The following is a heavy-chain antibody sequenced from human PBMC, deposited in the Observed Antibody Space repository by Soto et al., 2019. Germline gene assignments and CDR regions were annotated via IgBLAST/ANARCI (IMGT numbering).Heavy chain of an antibody. V-gene: IGHV4-31*03. CDR3: ARAENERAGIYRPPDY. Sequence: QVQLQESGPGLVKPSQTLSLTCTVSGASITSGGYYWSWIRQHPGKGLEWIGYIYYSVTTYYNPSLKSRVIISVDTSKNQFPLNLSSVTAADTAVYYCARAENERAGIYRPPDYWGQGTLVTVSS. J-gene: IGHJ4*02. D-gene: IGHD5-12*01. CDR2: IYYSVTT. CDR1: GASITSGGYY.